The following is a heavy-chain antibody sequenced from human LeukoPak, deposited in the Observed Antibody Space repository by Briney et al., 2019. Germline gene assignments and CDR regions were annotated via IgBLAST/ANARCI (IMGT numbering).Heavy chain of an antibody. D-gene: IGHD3-22*01. Sequence: PETLSLTCTVSVGSTSIYYWSWIRQPLGKRLGRIGQIYNRGRTNNNPSLKCRVTISVATSKPQFSLKCKSVTGESRAVYYCASSPYYDAEGGFDPWGQGTLVTVSS. CDR2: IYNRGRT. CDR3: ASSPYYDAEGGFDP. J-gene: IGHJ5*02. V-gene: IGHV4-59*01. CDR1: VGSTSIYY.